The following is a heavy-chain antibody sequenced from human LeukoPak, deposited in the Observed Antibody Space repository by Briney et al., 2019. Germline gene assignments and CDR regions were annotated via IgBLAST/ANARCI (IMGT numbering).Heavy chain of an antibody. CDR3: ARDGQTGITVY. D-gene: IGHD1-7*01. CDR2: ISGSGTTI. J-gene: IGHJ4*02. V-gene: IGHV3-48*03. CDR1: GFSFSSYE. Sequence: TGGSLRLSCAASGFSFSSYEMNWVRQAPGKGLEWVSYISGSGTTIYYADSVKGRFTISRDNAENSLYLQMNSLRAEDTAVYYCARDGQTGITVYWGQGTLVTVSS.